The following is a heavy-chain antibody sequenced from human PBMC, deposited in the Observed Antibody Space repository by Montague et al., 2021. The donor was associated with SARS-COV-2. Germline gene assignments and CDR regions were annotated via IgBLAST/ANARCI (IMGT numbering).Heavy chain of an antibody. CDR3: ARESLHLTGYYNDYFDC. CDR2: IYNSGST. V-gene: IGHV4-61*02. CDR1: GGSISSGSYY. J-gene: IGHJ4*02. D-gene: IGHD3-9*01. Sequence: TLSLTCTVSGGSISSGSYYWNWIRQPAGKGLEWIGRIYNSGSTNYNPSLKSRVTISVDTSKNQFSLKLSSVTAADTAVYYCARESLHLTGYYNDYFDCWGQGTLVAVSS.